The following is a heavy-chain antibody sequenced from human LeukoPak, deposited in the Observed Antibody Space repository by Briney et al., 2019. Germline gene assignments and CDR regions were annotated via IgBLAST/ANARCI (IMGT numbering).Heavy chain of an antibody. J-gene: IGHJ4*02. CDR1: GYTFTNYG. V-gene: IGHV1-18*01. Sequence: GASVKVSCKASGYTFTNYGISWVRQAPGQGLECMGWISAYNGNTNYAQRFQGRVTMTTDTSTSTAYMELRSLRSDDTAVYYCARALYHTFDYWGQGTLVTVSS. CDR2: ISAYNGNT. CDR3: ARALYHTFDY. D-gene: IGHD2-2*01.